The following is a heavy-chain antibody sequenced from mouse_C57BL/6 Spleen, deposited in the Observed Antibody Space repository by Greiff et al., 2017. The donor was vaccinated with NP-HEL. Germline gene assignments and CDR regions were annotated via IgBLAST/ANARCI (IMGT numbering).Heavy chain of an antibody. CDR3: ARSGFTYAMDY. Sequence: QVQLQQSGAELARPGASVKLSCKASGYTFTSYGISWVKQRPGQGLEWIGEIYPRSGNTYYNEKFKGKATLTADKSSSTAYMELRSLTSEDSAVYFCARSGFTYAMDYWGQGTSVTVSS. V-gene: IGHV1-81*01. D-gene: IGHD3-1*01. CDR1: GYTFTSYG. CDR2: IYPRSGNT. J-gene: IGHJ4*01.